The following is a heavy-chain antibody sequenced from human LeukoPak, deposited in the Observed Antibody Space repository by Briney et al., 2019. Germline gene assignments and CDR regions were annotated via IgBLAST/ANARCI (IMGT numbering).Heavy chain of an antibody. CDR2: ISSSSSYI. D-gene: IGHD3-22*01. V-gene: IGHV3-21*01. Sequence: GGSLRLSCAASGFTFSSYSMKWVRQAPGEGLEWVSSISSSSSYIYYADSVKGRFTISRDNAKNSLYLQMNSLRAEDTAVYYCAREVYYYDSSAYGLFDYWGQGTLVTVSS. CDR3: AREVYYYDSSAYGLFDY. CDR1: GFTFSSYS. J-gene: IGHJ4*02.